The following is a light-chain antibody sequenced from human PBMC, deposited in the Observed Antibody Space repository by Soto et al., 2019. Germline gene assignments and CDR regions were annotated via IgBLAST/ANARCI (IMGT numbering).Light chain of an antibody. CDR2: GAS. V-gene: IGKV3D-15*01. CDR1: QSVSTN. CDR3: LQYNNRPPYT. Sequence: EVVVTQSPATLSVATGESATFSCRTSQSVSTNVAWYQHRPGQPPRLLIYGASTRATGIPARFSGSGSRTQFTLTISSLQSEDFALYYCLQYNNRPPYTFGQGTQL. J-gene: IGKJ2*01.